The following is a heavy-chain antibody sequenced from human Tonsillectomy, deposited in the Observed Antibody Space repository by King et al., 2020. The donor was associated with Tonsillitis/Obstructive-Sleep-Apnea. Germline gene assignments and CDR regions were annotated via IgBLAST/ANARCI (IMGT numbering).Heavy chain of an antibody. D-gene: IGHD2-2*02. CDR1: GFTFSSYW. CDR2: INSDGSST. Sequence: VQLVESGGGLVQPGGSLRLSCAASGFTFSSYWMHWVRQAPGKGLVWVSRINSDGSSTSYADSVKGRFTISRDNAKNTLSLQLNSLRAEDTAVYYCARGTKGNQLLYFIYYWGQGTLVTVSS. CDR3: ARGTKGNQLLYFIYY. J-gene: IGHJ4*02. V-gene: IGHV3-74*01.